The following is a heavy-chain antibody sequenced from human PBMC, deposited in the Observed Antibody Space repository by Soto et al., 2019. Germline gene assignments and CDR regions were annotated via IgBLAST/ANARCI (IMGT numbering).Heavy chain of an antibody. CDR1: GYTFTSYY. Sequence: ASVKVSCKASGYTFTSYYMHWVRQAPGQGLEWMGRINPSGGSTSYAQKFQGWVTMTRDTSISTVYMELSRLRSDDTAVYYCARGALGYSGYDFWFDYWGQGTLVTVSS. CDR2: INPSGGST. V-gene: IGHV1-46*01. CDR3: ARGALGYSGYDFWFDY. D-gene: IGHD5-12*01. J-gene: IGHJ4*02.